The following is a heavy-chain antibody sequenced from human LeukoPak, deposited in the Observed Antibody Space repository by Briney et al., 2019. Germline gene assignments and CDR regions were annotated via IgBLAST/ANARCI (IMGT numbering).Heavy chain of an antibody. CDR1: GGSISSSSYY. D-gene: IGHD5-18*01. V-gene: IGHV4-39*07. CDR2: IYYSGST. CDR3: AREVFTWIQLWFVGLGWFDP. Sequence: PSETLSLTCTVSGGSISSSSYYWGWIRQPPGKGLEWIGSIYYSGSTYYNPSLRSRVTISVDTSKNQFSLKLSSVTAADTAVYYCAREVFTWIQLWFVGLGWFDPWGQGTLVTVSS. J-gene: IGHJ5*02.